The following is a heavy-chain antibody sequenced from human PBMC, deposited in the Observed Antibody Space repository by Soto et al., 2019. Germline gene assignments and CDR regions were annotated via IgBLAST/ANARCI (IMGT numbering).Heavy chain of an antibody. D-gene: IGHD2-2*01. J-gene: IGHJ6*02. CDR2: IIPIFGTA. CDR1: GGTFSSYA. CDR3: ARDIVVVPTGPERTWYYYGMDV. V-gene: IGHV1-69*01. Sequence: QVQLVQSGAEVKKPGSSVKVSCKASGGTFSSYAISWVRQAPGQGLEWMGGIIPIFGTANYAQKFQGRVTITANEYTRTAYMKLRSMTSKNTAVYYCARDIVVVPTGPERTWYYYGMDVWGQGTRVTVTS.